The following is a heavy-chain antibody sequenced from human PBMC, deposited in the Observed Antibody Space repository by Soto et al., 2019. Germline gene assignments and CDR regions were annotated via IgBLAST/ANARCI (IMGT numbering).Heavy chain of an antibody. CDR1: GFTVSSNY. Sequence: EVQLVESGGGLVQPGGSLRLSCAASGFTVSSNYMSWVRQAPGKGLEWVSVIYSGGSTYYKDSVKGRFTISRDNSKNTLYLQMNSLRAEDTAVYYCARDTPDYGDYTFDYWGQGTLVTVSS. J-gene: IGHJ4*02. CDR3: ARDTPDYGDYTFDY. V-gene: IGHV3-66*01. CDR2: IYSGGST. D-gene: IGHD4-17*01.